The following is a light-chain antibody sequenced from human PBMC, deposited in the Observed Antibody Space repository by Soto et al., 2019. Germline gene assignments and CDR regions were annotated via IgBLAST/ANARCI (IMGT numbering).Light chain of an antibody. CDR2: LGS. CDR1: QSLLHSNGYNY. J-gene: IGKJ4*01. V-gene: IGKV2-28*01. Sequence: DIVMTQSPLSLPVTPGEPASISCRSSQSLLHSNGYNYLNWYLQKPGQSPQVLIYLGSHRSSGVPDRVSGSGSGTDFTLKISRVEAEDVGIYYCMQALQTPLTFGGGTKVEIK. CDR3: MQALQTPLT.